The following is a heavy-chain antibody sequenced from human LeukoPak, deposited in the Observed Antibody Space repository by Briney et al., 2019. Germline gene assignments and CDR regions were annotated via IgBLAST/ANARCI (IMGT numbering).Heavy chain of an antibody. CDR1: GFTFSSYW. V-gene: IGHV3-7*01. CDR3: ARALPGNAPYPLDY. CDR2: IKQDGSEQ. J-gene: IGHJ4*02. Sequence: GGSLRLSCAASGFTFSSYWMSWVRQAPGKGLEWVANIKQDGSEQYSVDSVKGRFTISRDNAKNSLSLQMNSLRAEDTVVYYCARALPGNAPYPLDYWGQGTLVTVSS.